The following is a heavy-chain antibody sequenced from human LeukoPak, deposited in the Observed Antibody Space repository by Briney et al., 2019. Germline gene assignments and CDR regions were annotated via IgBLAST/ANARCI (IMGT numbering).Heavy chain of an antibody. CDR3: ARSEWELLLTDY. D-gene: IGHD1-26*01. V-gene: IGHV4-38-2*02. Sequence: SETLSLTCTVSGYSVSTGYYWGWIRQPPGKGLEWIGTVYHSGSTYYNPSLKSRVTISVDTSKNQFSLKLSSVTAADTAVYYCARSEWELLLTDYWGQGTLVTVSS. CDR1: GYSVSTGYY. CDR2: VYHSGST. J-gene: IGHJ4*02.